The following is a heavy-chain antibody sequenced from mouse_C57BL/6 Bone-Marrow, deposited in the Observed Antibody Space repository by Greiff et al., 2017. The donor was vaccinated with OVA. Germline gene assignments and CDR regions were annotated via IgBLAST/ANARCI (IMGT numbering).Heavy chain of an antibody. CDR3: ARGGLRRRYYFDY. CDR2: ISSGSSTI. Sequence: EVKLMESGGGLVKPGGSLKLSCAASGFTFSDYGMHWVRQAPEKGLEWVAYISSGSSTIYYADTVKGRFTISRDNAKNTLFLQMTSLRSEDTAMYYCARGGLRRRYYFDYWGQGTTLTVSS. V-gene: IGHV5-17*01. CDR1: GFTFSDYG. J-gene: IGHJ2*01. D-gene: IGHD2-4*01.